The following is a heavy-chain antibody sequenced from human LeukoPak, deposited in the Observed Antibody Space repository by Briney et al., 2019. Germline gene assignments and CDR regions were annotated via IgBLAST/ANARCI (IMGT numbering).Heavy chain of an antibody. V-gene: IGHV3-23*01. D-gene: IGHD3-10*01. CDR2: ISGSGGST. Sequence: PGGSLRLSCAASGFTFSSYAMSWVRQAPGKGLEWVSAISGSGGSTYYADSVKGRFTISRDNSKNALYLQMNSLRAEDTAVYYCAAQGEYYYGSGSYYNDPVDYWGQGTLVTVSS. CDR1: GFTFSSYA. CDR3: AAQGEYYYGSGSYYNDPVDY. J-gene: IGHJ4*02.